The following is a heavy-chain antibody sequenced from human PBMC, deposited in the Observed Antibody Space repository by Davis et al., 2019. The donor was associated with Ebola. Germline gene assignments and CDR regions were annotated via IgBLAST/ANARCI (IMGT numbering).Heavy chain of an antibody. J-gene: IGHJ6*02. CDR1: GFTFSSYG. CDR2: IWYDGSNK. Sequence: GESLKISCAASGFTFSSYGMHWVRQAPGKGLEWVAVIWYDGSNKYYADSVKGRFTISRDNSKNTLYLQMNSLRAEDTAVYYCAKARYDFWSGYGVMDVWGQGTTVTVSS. V-gene: IGHV3-33*06. D-gene: IGHD3-3*01. CDR3: AKARYDFWSGYGVMDV.